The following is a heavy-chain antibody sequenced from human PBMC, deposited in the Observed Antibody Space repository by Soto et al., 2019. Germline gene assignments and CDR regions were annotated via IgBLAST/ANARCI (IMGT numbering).Heavy chain of an antibody. D-gene: IGHD6-13*01. CDR2: INHSGST. V-gene: IGHV4-34*01. Sequence: SETLSLTCAVYGGSFSGYYWSWIRQPPGKGLEWIGEINHSGSTNYNPSLKSRVTISVDTSKNQFSLKLSSVTAADTAVYYCARGRGRAAAARFDPWGRGPLVSVSS. CDR1: GGSFSGYY. J-gene: IGHJ5*02. CDR3: ARGRGRAAAARFDP.